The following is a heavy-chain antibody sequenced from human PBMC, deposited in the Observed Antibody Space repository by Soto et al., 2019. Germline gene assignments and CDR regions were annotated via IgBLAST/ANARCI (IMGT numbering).Heavy chain of an antibody. CDR2: IKQDGSEK. Sequence: PGGSLRLSCAASGFTFSSYWMSWVRQAPGKGLEWVANIKQDGSEKYYVDSVKGRFTISRDNAKNSLYLQMNSLRAEDTAVYYCARWGTSMVRGGIIYYSDYWGQVPWATVSS. CDR3: ARWGTSMVRGGIIYYSDY. CDR1: GFTFSSYW. V-gene: IGHV3-7*01. J-gene: IGHJ4*02. D-gene: IGHD3-10*01.